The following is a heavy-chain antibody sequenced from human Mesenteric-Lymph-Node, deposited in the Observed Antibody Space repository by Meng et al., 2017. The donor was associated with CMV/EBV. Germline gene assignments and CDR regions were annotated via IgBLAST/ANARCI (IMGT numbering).Heavy chain of an antibody. CDR2: ISSSSSYI. Sequence: GESLKISCAASGFTFSSYSMNWVRQAPGKGLEWVSSISSSSSYIYYADSVKGRFTISRDNAKNSLYLQMNSLRAEDTAVYYCAKDMHSNYVDYWGQGTLVTVSS. V-gene: IGHV3-21*01. D-gene: IGHD4-11*01. CDR1: GFTFSSYS. CDR3: AKDMHSNYVDY. J-gene: IGHJ4*02.